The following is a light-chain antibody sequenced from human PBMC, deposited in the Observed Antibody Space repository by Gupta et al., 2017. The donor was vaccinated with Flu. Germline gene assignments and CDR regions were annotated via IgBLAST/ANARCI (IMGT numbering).Light chain of an antibody. J-gene: IGLJ3*02. V-gene: IGLV3-1*01. Sequence: GDKLGDKYACWYQQKPGQSPVLVIYQDSKRPSGIPERFSGSNSGNTATLTISGTQAMDEADYYCQAWDSSAGWVFGGGTKLTVL. CDR1: KLGDKY. CDR3: QAWDSSAGWV. CDR2: QDS.